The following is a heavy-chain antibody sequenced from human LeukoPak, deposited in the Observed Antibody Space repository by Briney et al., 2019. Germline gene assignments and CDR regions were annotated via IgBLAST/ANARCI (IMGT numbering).Heavy chain of an antibody. V-gene: IGHV3-49*05. J-gene: IGHJ4*02. D-gene: IGHD3-3*01. CDR2: IRSKAYGGTT. CDR1: GFTFGDYG. CDR3: TRQVLRFLEGLYDY. Sequence: NPGGSLRLSCTASGFTFGDYGMSWFRQAPGKGLEWVGFIRSKAYGGTTEYAASVKGRCTISRDDSKNIAYVQMNSLKTEDTAVYYCTRQVLRFLEGLYDYWGQGTLVTVSS.